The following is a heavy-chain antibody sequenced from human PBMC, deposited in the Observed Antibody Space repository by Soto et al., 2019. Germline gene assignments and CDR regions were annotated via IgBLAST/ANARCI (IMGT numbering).Heavy chain of an antibody. V-gene: IGHV4-59*12. Sequence: PSETLSLTCTVSGGSISSYYWSWIRQPPGKGLEWIGHIYYSGSTNYNPSLKSRVTISVDTSKNQFSLKLSSVTAADTAVYYCARFRITMIVVANWFDPWGQGTLVTVSS. CDR3: ARFRITMIVVANWFDP. D-gene: IGHD3-22*01. CDR2: IYYSGST. CDR1: GGSISSYY. J-gene: IGHJ5*02.